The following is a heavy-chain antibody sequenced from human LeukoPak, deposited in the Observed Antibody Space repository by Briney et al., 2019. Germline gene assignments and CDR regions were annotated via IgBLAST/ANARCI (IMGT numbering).Heavy chain of an antibody. CDR1: GFTFSSYA. Sequence: PGGSLRLSYSASGFTFSSYAMHWVRQAPGKGLAYVSAISTNGGNTYYADSVKGRFTISRDNSKNTLYLQMSSLRGEDTAVYYCVKSRGFSSHDAFDMWGQGTMVTVSS. CDR3: VKSRGFSSHDAFDM. D-gene: IGHD5-18*01. CDR2: ISTNGGNT. J-gene: IGHJ3*02. V-gene: IGHV3-64D*09.